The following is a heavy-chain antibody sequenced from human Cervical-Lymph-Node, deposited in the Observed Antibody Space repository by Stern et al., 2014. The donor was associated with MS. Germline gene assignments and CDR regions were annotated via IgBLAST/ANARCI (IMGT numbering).Heavy chain of an antibody. CDR3: AHTGGSAALDS. Sequence: ESGPTLVKPTQSLTLTCTFSGFSLSTSGVGVGWIRQPPGKALEWLAIIYWDDDKRYRPSLKRRLTITKDTSKNQVVLTMTNMEPMDTATYYCAHTGGSAALDSWGQGTLVTVSS. CDR2: IYWDDDK. D-gene: IGHD3-16*01. V-gene: IGHV2-5*02. J-gene: IGHJ4*02. CDR1: GFSLSTSGVG.